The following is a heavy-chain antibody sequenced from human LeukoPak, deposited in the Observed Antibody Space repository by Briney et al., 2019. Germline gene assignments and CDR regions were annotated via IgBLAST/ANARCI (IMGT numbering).Heavy chain of an antibody. V-gene: IGHV3-30*18. D-gene: IGHD6-19*01. CDR2: ISYDGSNK. CDR3: AKDVLDSSGSFDY. CDR1: EFTFSSYG. Sequence: GGSLRLSCAASEFTFSSYGMHWVRQAPGKGLEWVAVISYDGSNKYYADSVKGRFTISRDNSKNTLYLQMNSLRAEDTAVYYCAKDVLDSSGSFDYWGQGTLVTVSS. J-gene: IGHJ4*02.